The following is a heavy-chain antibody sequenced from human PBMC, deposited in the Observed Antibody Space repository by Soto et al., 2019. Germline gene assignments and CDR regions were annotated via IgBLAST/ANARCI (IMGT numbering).Heavy chain of an antibody. V-gene: IGHV1-18*04. Sequence: QAQLVQSGAEVKKPGASVKVSCKASGYTFASFGITWVRQAPGQGLEWMGWINGYNGNTNYEQKVQGRVIMTTDTTTSAAYVELRSLRSEDTAVYYCARERGYNWNPHRAAGGDWFDPWGQGTLVTVSS. D-gene: IGHD1-20*01. J-gene: IGHJ5*02. CDR3: ARERGYNWNPHRAAGGDWFDP. CDR1: GYTFASFG. CDR2: INGYNGNT.